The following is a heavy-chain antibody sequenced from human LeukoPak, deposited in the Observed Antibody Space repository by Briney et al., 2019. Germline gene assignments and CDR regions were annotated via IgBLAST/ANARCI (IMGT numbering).Heavy chain of an antibody. CDR3: ARGPVTRFEI. CDR1: GFPVSSNF. D-gene: IGHD4-17*01. Sequence: GGSVRLSCAVSGFPVSSNFMSWVRQAPGKGLQSVSIMFSGGSTDYADSVKGRFTISRDNSNNTLYLQMNSLRAEDTAVYYCARGPVTRFEIWGQGTMVTVSS. V-gene: IGHV3-53*01. CDR2: MFSGGST. J-gene: IGHJ3*02.